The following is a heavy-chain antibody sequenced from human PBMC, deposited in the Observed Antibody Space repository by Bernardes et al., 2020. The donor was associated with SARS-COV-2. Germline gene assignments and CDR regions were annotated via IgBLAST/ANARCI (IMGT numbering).Heavy chain of an antibody. D-gene: IGHD2-15*01. CDR3: ARGRLGGDY. V-gene: IGHV1-18*01. CDR1: GYTFTSYS. CDR2: IRTYHGNT. Sequence: ASVKVSCKASGYTFTSYSISWVRQAPGQGLEWMGWIRTYHGNTDYAQKLQGRVTVTADTSTSTAYMELRNRRSDDTAVYYCARGRLGGDYCGQGTLVTVSS. J-gene: IGHJ4*02.